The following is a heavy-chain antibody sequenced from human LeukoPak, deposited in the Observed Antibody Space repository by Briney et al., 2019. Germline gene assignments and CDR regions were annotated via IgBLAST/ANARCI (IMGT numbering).Heavy chain of an antibody. CDR3: AREFYYGSGSYYNPPNWFDP. CDR1: GGSISSNNYY. J-gene: IGHJ5*02. CDR2: IYYSGST. Sequence: PSETLSLNCTVSGGSISSNNYYWRWIRQPPGKGLEWIGSIYYSGSTYYNPSLKSRVTISVDTSKNQFSLKLSSVTAADTAVYYCAREFYYGSGSYYNPPNWFDPWGQGTLVTVSS. D-gene: IGHD3-10*01. V-gene: IGHV4-39*07.